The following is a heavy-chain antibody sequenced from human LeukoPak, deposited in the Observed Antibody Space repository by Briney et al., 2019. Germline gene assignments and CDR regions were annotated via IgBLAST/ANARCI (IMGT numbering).Heavy chain of an antibody. V-gene: IGHV4-39*07. D-gene: IGHD3-22*01. CDR3: ARTTMIVVVDAFDI. CDR2: IYYSGST. CDR1: GGSISGYY. Sequence: KPSETLSLTCTVSGGSISGYYWGWIRQPPGKGLEWIGSIYYSGSTYYNPSLKSRVTISVDTSKNQFSLKLSSVTAADTAVYYCARTTMIVVVDAFDIWGQGTMVTVSS. J-gene: IGHJ3*02.